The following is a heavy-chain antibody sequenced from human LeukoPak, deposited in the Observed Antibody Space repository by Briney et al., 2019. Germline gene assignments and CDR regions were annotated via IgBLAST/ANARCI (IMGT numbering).Heavy chain of an antibody. CDR3: ARGPRDYYYYGMDV. CDR1: GFTFSNAW. CDR2: ISSSGSTI. Sequence: GGPLRLSCAASGFTFSNAWMSWVRQAPGKGLEWVSYISSSGSTIYYADSVKGRFTISRDNAKNSLYLQMNSLRAEDTAVYYCARGPRDYYYYGMDVWGQGTTVTVSS. V-gene: IGHV3-11*01. J-gene: IGHJ6*02.